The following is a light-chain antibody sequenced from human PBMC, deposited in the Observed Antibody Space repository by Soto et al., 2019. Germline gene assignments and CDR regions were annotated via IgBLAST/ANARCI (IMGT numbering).Light chain of an antibody. CDR1: QTISNY. J-gene: IGKJ5*01. V-gene: IGKV1-39*01. CDR3: QQSYSTPIT. CDR2: AAS. Sequence: DIHMTQSPSSLSASVGYRVTITCRASQTISNYLNWYQQRPGKAPKLLIYAASSLQSGVPSRFSGSGSGTDFTLTISSLQPEDFATFYCQQSYSTPITFGQGTRLEI.